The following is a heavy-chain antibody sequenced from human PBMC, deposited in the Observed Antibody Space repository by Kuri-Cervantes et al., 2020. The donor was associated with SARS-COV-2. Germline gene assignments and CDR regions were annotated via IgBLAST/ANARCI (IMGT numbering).Heavy chain of an antibody. V-gene: IGHV4-4*02. J-gene: IGHJ3*01. D-gene: IGHD3-16*01. CDR2: MYLPGIA. CDR3: ARNWGFGFDV. Sequence: GSLRLSCGVSGDSIGSSDWWSWIRQPPGKGLEWIGQMYLPGIANYNPSLRGRVTISGDKSQSQISLKLISLTAADTAVYYCARNWGFGFDVWGQRIMVTVSS. CDR1: GDSIGSSDW.